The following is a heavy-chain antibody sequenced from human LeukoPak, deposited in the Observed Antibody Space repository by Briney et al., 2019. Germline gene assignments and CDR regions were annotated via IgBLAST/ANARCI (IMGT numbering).Heavy chain of an antibody. CDR2: ISGSGGST. CDR3: AKHGGYYYDAFDI. V-gene: IGHV3-23*01. CDR1: GFTFSSYA. D-gene: IGHD3-22*01. Sequence: GGSLRLSCAASGFTFSSYAMSWVRQAPGKGLEWVSAISGSGGSTYYADSVKGRFTISRDNSKNMLYLQMNSLRAEDTAVYYCAKHGGYYYDAFDIWGQGTMVTVSS. J-gene: IGHJ3*02.